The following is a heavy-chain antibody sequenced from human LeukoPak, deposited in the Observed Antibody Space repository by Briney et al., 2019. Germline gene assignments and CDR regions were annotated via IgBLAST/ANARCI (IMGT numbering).Heavy chain of an antibody. J-gene: IGHJ4*02. Sequence: GGSLRLSCAASGFTFSSHSMNWVRQAPGKGLEWVSSISSSSSYIYYADSVKGRFTISRDNAKNSLYLQMNSLRAEDTAVYYCAREQDYGEAFDYWGQGTLVTVSS. CDR2: ISSSSSYI. D-gene: IGHD4-17*01. CDR3: AREQDYGEAFDY. CDR1: GFTFSSHS. V-gene: IGHV3-21*01.